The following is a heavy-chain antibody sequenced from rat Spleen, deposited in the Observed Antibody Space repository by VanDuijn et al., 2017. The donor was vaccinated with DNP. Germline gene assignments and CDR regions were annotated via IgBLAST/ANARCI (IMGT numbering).Heavy chain of an antibody. CDR2: MWSGGST. CDR1: GFSLTSYH. V-gene: IGHV2-43*01. CDR3: TSATAPY. J-gene: IGHJ2*01. D-gene: IGHD3-1*01. Sequence: QVQLKESGPGLVQPSQTLSLTCTVSGFSLTSYHVSWVRQPPGKGLEWMGLMWSGGSTAYNSALKSRLSISRDTSKSQVFLKMNSLQTEDTAIYFCTSATAPYWGQGVMVTVSS.